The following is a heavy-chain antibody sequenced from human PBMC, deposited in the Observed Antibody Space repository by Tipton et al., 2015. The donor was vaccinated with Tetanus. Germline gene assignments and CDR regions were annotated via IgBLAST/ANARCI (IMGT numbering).Heavy chain of an antibody. CDR2: INHSGST. CDR1: GASIGSISYY. Sequence: TLSLTCTVSGASIGSISYYWSWIRQAPGKGLEWIGEINHSGSTNHNPSLKSRFTLSVDTSKNQFSLKLNSVTAADTAVYYCARKQASCYGGCWFDPWGQGTLVTVSS. J-gene: IGHJ5*02. CDR3: ARKQASCYGGCWFDP. V-gene: IGHV4-39*07. D-gene: IGHD2-2*01.